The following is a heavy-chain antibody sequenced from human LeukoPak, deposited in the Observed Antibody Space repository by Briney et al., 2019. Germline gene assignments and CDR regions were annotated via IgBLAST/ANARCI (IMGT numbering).Heavy chain of an antibody. D-gene: IGHD2-15*01. CDR3: ARWARYCSSGSCYSWFDP. J-gene: IGHJ5*02. V-gene: IGHV3-7*01. CDR2: MKLDGSEE. CDR1: GFTFRSYW. Sequence: GGSLRLSCAASGFTFRSYWMSWVRQAPGKGLEWVANMKLDGSEEYYVDSMKGRFTISSDNAKNSLYLQMNSPRVDDTAVYYCARWARYCSSGSCYSWFDPWGQGTLVTVSS.